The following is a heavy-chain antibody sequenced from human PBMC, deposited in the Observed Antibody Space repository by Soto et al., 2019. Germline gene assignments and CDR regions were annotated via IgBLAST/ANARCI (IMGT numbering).Heavy chain of an antibody. CDR2: INPNSGAT. Sequence: GASVKVSCKPSGYTFTAYFIHWVRQAPGHGLEWMGWINPNSGATNYAQNFQGRVTMTRDTSISTAYMELNRLRSDDTAVYYCARDYGGYENWFDPWGQGTLVTVSS. CDR1: GYTFTAYF. D-gene: IGHD5-12*01. V-gene: IGHV1-2*02. J-gene: IGHJ5*02. CDR3: ARDYGGYENWFDP.